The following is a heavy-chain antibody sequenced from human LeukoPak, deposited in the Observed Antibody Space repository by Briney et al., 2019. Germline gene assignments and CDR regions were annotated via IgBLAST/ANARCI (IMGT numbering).Heavy chain of an antibody. J-gene: IGHJ4*02. CDR3: ANGFYEYVWGSYLDY. CDR1: GFTFSSYG. CDR2: IWYDGSNK. Sequence: PGGSLRLSCAASGFTFSSYGMHWVRQAPGKGLEWVAVIWYDGSNKYYADSVKGRFTISRDNSKNTLYLQMNSLRAEDTAVYYCANGFYEYVWGSYLDYWGQGTLVTVSS. V-gene: IGHV3-33*06. D-gene: IGHD3-16*02.